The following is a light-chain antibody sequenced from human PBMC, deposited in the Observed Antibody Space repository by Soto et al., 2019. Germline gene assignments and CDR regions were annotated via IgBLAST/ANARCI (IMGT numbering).Light chain of an antibody. CDR1: QSVSSK. CDR2: DAS. J-gene: IGKJ4*01. Sequence: EIVMTQSPATLSVSPGERATLSCRASQSVSSKLAWYQQKPGQAPRLLIYDASSRATGIPARFSGSGSGTEFTLTISSLQSEDFAVYYCQQHNNWPLSFGGGTKVEIK. V-gene: IGKV3-15*01. CDR3: QQHNNWPLS.